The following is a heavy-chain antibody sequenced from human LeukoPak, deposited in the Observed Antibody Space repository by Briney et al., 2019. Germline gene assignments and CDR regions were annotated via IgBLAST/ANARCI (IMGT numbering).Heavy chain of an antibody. D-gene: IGHD2-2*01. Sequence: GASVKVSCKASGYTFTDYYMHLVRQAPGQGFELMGWINPNNGDTNYAQKFQGRVTMTRDTSISTAHMEVSRLRSDDTAVYYCARANFLYCSSTTCLFDYWGQGTLVTVSS. CDR1: GYTFTDYY. CDR2: INPNNGDT. V-gene: IGHV1-2*02. CDR3: ARANFLYCSSTTCLFDY. J-gene: IGHJ4*02.